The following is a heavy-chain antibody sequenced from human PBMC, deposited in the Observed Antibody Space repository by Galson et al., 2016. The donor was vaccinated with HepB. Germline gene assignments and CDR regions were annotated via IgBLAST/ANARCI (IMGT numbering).Heavy chain of an antibody. CDR3: TREGHHDILTGLYTAYFDH. Sequence: SLRLSCAGSGFTFSNYGMHWVRQAPGNGLEWVTLISYDGNLQHYADSVKGRFTISRDNSKNTLYLQMNSLRAEDTAVYYCTREGHHDILTGLYTAYFDHWGRGALVTVSS. D-gene: IGHD3-9*01. J-gene: IGHJ4*02. CDR1: GFTFSNYG. CDR2: ISYDGNLQ. V-gene: IGHV3-30*03.